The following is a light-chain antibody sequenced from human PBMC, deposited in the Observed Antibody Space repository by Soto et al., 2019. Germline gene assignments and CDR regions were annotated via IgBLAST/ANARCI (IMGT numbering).Light chain of an antibody. J-gene: IGLJ3*02. Sequence: SYVLTQPPSVSVAPGQTARITCGGANIETKSVHWYQQKPGQAPVLVIYWDTDRPSGIPERFSGSNSGSTATLTFSRVEAGDEADYYCQVWDTSTDHWVFGGGTKLTVL. CDR3: QVWDTSTDHWV. CDR2: WDT. CDR1: NIETKS. V-gene: IGLV3-21*04.